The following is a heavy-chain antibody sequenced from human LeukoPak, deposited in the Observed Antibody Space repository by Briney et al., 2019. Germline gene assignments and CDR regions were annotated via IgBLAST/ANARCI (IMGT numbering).Heavy chain of an antibody. D-gene: IGHD2-2*02. V-gene: IGHV4-59*08. J-gene: IGHJ4*02. Sequence: SETLSLTCTVSGDSINGFYWNWIRQPPGKGLEWIGYIYYSGNTNYNPSLKSRVTISVDTSKNQFSLKLSSVTAADTAVYYCARALGYCSSTSCYTPIDYWGQGTLVTVSS. CDR1: GDSINGFY. CDR3: ARALGYCSSTSCYTPIDY. CDR2: IYYSGNT.